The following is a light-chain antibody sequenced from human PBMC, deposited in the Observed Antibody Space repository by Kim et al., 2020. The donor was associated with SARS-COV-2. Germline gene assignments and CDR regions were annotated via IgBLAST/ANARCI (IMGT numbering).Light chain of an antibody. CDR1: NIGSKS. CDR3: QVWDSSSDHVV. Sequence: PGKTARNTLWGKNIGSKSVHWYQQKPGQAPVLVIYYDSDRPSGIPERFSGSNSGNTATLTISRVEAGDEADYYCQVWDSSSDHVVFGGGTQLTVL. V-gene: IGLV3-21*04. J-gene: IGLJ2*01. CDR2: YDS.